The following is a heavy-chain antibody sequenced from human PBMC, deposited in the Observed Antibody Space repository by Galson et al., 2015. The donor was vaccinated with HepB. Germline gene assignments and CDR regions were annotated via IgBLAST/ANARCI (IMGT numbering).Heavy chain of an antibody. CDR3: AREDHYDILTGYHRAFDI. J-gene: IGHJ2*01. V-gene: IGHV3-20*04. Sequence: SLRLSCAASGFTFDDYGMSWVRQAPGKGLEWVSGINWNGGSTGYADSVKGRFTISRDNAKNSLYLQMNSLRAEDTALYYCAREDHYDILTGYHRAFDIWGRGTLVTVSS. CDR2: INWNGGST. CDR1: GFTFDDYG. D-gene: IGHD3-9*01.